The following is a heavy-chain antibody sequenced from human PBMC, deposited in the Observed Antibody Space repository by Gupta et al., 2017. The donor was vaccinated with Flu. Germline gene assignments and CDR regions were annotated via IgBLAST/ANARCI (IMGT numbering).Heavy chain of an antibody. Sequence: SSYAMTWVRQAPGKRLEWVSSISNSGAGTYYAESVKGRFTISRDNSKNTVYLQMNSLRAEDTAVYYCAGAGVAAASYYYYMDVWGKGTTVTVSS. CDR2: ISNSGAGT. CDR3: AGAGVAAASYYYYMDV. J-gene: IGHJ6*03. V-gene: IGHV3-23*01. CDR1: SSYA. D-gene: IGHD2-2*01.